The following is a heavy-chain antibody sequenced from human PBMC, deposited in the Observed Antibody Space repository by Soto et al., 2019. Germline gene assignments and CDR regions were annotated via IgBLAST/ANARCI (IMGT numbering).Heavy chain of an antibody. CDR1: GGSFSGYY. D-gene: IGHD3-10*01. CDR3: ARGHITMVRGVTPGNWFDP. V-gene: IGHV4-34*01. J-gene: IGHJ5*02. CDR2: INHSGST. Sequence: ASETLSLTCAVYGGSFSGYYWSWIRQPPGKGLEWIGEINHSGSTNYNPSLKSRVTISVDTSKNQFSLKLSSVTAADTAVYYCARGHITMVRGVTPGNWFDPWGQGTLVTVSS.